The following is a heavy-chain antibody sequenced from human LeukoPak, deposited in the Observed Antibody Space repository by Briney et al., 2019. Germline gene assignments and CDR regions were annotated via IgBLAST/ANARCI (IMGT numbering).Heavy chain of an antibody. D-gene: IGHD3-3*01. CDR1: GFNFSDYY. CDR2: IRTRGSSI. Sequence: GGSVRLLCAASGFNFSDYYVTWIRQAPGRGRECISYIRTRGSSIYYAESVKGRFSSCGNNAKKLLYLQMNSLRAEDTGVYYCARDPYRWSGYGYMDVWGEGTTVTVSS. J-gene: IGHJ6*03. V-gene: IGHV3-11*04. CDR3: ARDPYRWSGYGYMDV.